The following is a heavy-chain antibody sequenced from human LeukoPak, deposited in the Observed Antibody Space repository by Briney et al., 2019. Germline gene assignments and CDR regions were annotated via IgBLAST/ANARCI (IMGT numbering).Heavy chain of an antibody. CDR1: GFTFSSYW. V-gene: IGHV3-7*01. D-gene: IGHD1-26*01. Sequence: PGGSLRLSCAASGFTFSSYWMTWVRQGPGKGLEWVANIKPDGSLIYYVDSVKGRFTISRDNAKNSLYLQMNSLRAEDTAVYYCARDGSGSHRNYFDYWGQGTLVTVSS. CDR2: IKPDGSLI. CDR3: ARDGSGSHRNYFDY. J-gene: IGHJ4*02.